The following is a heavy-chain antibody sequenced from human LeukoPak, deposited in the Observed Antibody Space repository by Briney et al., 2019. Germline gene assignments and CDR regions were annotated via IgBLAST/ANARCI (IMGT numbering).Heavy chain of an antibody. CDR3: ARDGVDGYNLWDFDY. CDR2: INPSGGST. J-gene: IGHJ4*02. D-gene: IGHD5-24*01. CDR1: GYTFTNHA. Sequence: ASVKVSCKASGYTFTNHAMHWVRQAPGQGLEWMGIINPSGGSTSYAQKFQGRVTMTRDTSTSTVYMELSSLRSEDTAVYYCARDGVDGYNLWDFDYWGQGTLVTVSS. V-gene: IGHV1-46*01.